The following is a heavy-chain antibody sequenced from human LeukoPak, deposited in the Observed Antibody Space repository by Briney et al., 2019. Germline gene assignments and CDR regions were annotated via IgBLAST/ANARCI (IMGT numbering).Heavy chain of an antibody. CDR2: IKQDGSEK. CDR1: GFTFSSYW. J-gene: IGHJ4*02. CDR3: ASSIGIAAAAYWYY. Sequence: GGSQRLSCAASGFTFSSYWMSWVRQAPGKGLEWVANIKQDGSEKSYVDSVKGRFTISRYNAKNSLYLQMNSLRAEDTAVYYCASSIGIAAAAYWYYWGQRTLVTVSS. V-gene: IGHV3-7*01. D-gene: IGHD6-13*01.